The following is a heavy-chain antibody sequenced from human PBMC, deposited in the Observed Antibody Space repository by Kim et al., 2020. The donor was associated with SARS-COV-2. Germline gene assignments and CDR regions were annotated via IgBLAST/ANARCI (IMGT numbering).Heavy chain of an antibody. D-gene: IGHD2-2*01. CDR1: GFIFHTYA. Sequence: GGSLRLSCAASGFIFHTYAMHWARQTPGKGLEYVSAISSNGFDTYYADSVRGRFTISRDNSKNTLFLQMGSLRPEDMGVYYCAREGRHCSGTACYVFDYWRQGTLFTVSS. V-gene: IGHV3-64*02. CDR3: AREGRHCSGTACYVFDY. CDR2: ISSNGFDT. J-gene: IGHJ4*02.